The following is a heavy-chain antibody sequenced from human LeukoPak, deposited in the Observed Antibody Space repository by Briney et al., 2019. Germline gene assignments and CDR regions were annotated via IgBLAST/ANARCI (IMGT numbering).Heavy chain of an antibody. D-gene: IGHD4-17*01. CDR1: GFTFSSYA. J-gene: IGHJ4*02. V-gene: IGHV3-30-3*01. CDR2: ISYDGSNK. Sequence: GGSLRLSCAASGFTFSSYAMHWVRQAPGKGLEWVAVISYDGSNKYYADSVKGRFTISRDNSKNTLYLQMNSLRAEDTAVYYCARQTSSYGDYGIDYWGQGTLVTVSS. CDR3: ARQTSSYGDYGIDY.